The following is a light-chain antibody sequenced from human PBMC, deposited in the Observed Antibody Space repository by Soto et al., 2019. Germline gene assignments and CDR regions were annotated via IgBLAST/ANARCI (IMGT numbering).Light chain of an antibody. J-gene: IGLJ3*02. Sequence: QAVVTQPPSVSGTPGQGVTLSCSGSASNIGTHAVSWYQHLPGTTPKVLMSSNNERPSGVSDRFSGSKSGTSASLAISGLQSGDEADYYCATWDDSLNAWVFGGGTKLTVL. CDR2: SNN. V-gene: IGLV1-44*01. CDR3: ATWDDSLNAWV. CDR1: ASNIGTHA.